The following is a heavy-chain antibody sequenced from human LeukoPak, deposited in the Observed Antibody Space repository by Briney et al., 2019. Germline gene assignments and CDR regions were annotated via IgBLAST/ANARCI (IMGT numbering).Heavy chain of an antibody. CDR1: ADTFTGYY. J-gene: IGHJ5*02. CDR2: INPNSGGT. V-gene: IGHV1-2*02. D-gene: IGHD3-10*01. Sequence: GASVKVSCKASADTFTGYYMHWVRQAPGQGLEWMGWINPNSGGTNYAQKFQGRVTMTRDTSISTAYMELSRLRSDDTAVYYCAREGTYYGSGNNWFDPWGQGTLVTVSS. CDR3: AREGTYYGSGNNWFDP.